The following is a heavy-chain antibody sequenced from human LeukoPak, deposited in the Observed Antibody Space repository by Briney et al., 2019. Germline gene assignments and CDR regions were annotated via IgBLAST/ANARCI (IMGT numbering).Heavy chain of an antibody. V-gene: IGHV1-18*01. CDR3: ARPRRCCSTSCTDAFDI. D-gene: IGHD2-2*01. J-gene: IGHJ3*02. CDR1: GYTFTSYG. Sequence: ASVKVSCKASGYTFTSYGISWVRQAPGQGLEWMGWISAYNGNTNYAQKLQGRVTMTTDTSTSTAYMELRSLRSDDTAVYYCARPRRCCSTSCTDAFDIWGQGTMVTVSS. CDR2: ISAYNGNT.